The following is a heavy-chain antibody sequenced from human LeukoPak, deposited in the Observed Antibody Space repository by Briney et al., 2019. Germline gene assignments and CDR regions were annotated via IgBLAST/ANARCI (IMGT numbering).Heavy chain of an antibody. CDR2: IKAKAHGGTI. V-gene: IGHV3-15*01. CDR1: GFTFSSYS. CDR3: TTDGVCVEGATYDK. J-gene: IGHJ4*02. Sequence: GSLRLSCATSGFTFSSYSMNWVRQAPGKGLEWVGRIKAKAHGGTIEYAAPVKGRFPISRDDSKNTLYLQMNSLKTEDTAVYYCTTDGVCVEGATYDKWGQGTLVSVCS. D-gene: IGHD1-26*01.